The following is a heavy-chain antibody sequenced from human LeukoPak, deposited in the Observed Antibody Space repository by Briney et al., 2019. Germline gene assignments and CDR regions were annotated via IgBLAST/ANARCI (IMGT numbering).Heavy chain of an antibody. CDR1: GFTLSSYD. D-gene: IGHD6-13*01. Sequence: GGSLRLSCAASGFTLSSYDMSGVRQAPGKGGEWVSAISASGGRTSYEDSVKGRFTISRDNSKKTMYQQMNSLRAEDTAVYYRAKAGGSSWYDAWGQGILVTVSS. J-gene: IGHJ5*02. CDR3: AKAGGSSWYDA. CDR2: ISASGGRT. V-gene: IGHV3-23*01.